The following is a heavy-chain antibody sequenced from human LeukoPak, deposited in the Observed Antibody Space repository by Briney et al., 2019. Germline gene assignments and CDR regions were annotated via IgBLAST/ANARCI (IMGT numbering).Heavy chain of an antibody. CDR1: GGSISSYY. D-gene: IGHD6-13*01. Sequence: KPSETLSLTCTVSGGSISSYYWSWLRQPPGKGLEWIGYIYYSGSTNYNPSLKSRVTISVDTSKNQFSLKLSSVTAADTAVYYCARDYSSSWLDYWGQGTLVTVSS. V-gene: IGHV4-59*01. J-gene: IGHJ4*02. CDR2: IYYSGST. CDR3: ARDYSSSWLDY.